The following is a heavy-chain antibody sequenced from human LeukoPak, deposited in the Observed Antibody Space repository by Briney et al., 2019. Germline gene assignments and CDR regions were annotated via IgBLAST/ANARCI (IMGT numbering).Heavy chain of an antibody. Sequence: PSETLSLTCTVSGGSISSGDYYWGWIRQPRGKGLEWIGYIYYSGSTYYNPSLKSRVTISVDTSKNQFSLKLSSVTAADTAVYYCARSVRGQLVMDYWGQGTLVTVSS. CDR2: IYYSGST. CDR3: ARSVRGQLVMDY. V-gene: IGHV4-30-4*01. J-gene: IGHJ4*02. D-gene: IGHD6-13*01. CDR1: GGSISSGDYY.